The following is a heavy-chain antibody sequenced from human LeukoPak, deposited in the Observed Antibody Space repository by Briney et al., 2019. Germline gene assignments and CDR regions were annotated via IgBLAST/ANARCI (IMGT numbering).Heavy chain of an antibody. Sequence: ASVKVSCKASGYTFTGYYIHWVRQAPGQGLEWMGWINPNSGGTNYAQKFQGRVTMTRDTSITTAYMELSRLRSDDTAVYYCARDEMDYYGSGSYYYDYGGQGTLVTVSS. CDR1: GYTFTGYY. CDR3: ARDEMDYYGSGSYYYDY. CDR2: INPNSGGT. V-gene: IGHV1-2*02. J-gene: IGHJ4*02. D-gene: IGHD3-10*01.